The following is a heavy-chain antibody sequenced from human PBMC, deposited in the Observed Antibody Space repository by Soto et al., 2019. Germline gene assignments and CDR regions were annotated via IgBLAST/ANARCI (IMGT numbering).Heavy chain of an antibody. CDR3: AHRRITMFRGDAFDY. D-gene: IGHD3-10*01. V-gene: IGHV2-5*02. J-gene: IGHJ4*02. Sequence: KESGPTLVKPTQTLTLTCTFSGFSLSTSGVGVGWIRQPPGKALEWLALIYWDDDKRYSPSLKSRLTITKDTSKNQVVLTMTNMDPVDTATYYCAHRRITMFRGDAFDYWGQGTLVTVSS. CDR2: IYWDDDK. CDR1: GFSLSTSGVG.